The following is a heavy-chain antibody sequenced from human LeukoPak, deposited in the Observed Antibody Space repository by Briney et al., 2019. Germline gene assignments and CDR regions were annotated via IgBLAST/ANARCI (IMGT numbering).Heavy chain of an antibody. D-gene: IGHD3-10*01. Sequence: ASVKVSCKASGYTFIAYYIHWVRQAPGQGLEWMGWINPKSSGTNYAQKFQGRVTMTRDTSITTAYMELSRLRLDDTAIYYCARGGAYGSESYSFDYWGQGTLVTVSS. CDR3: ARGGAYGSESYSFDY. CDR2: INPKSSGT. J-gene: IGHJ4*02. V-gene: IGHV1-2*02. CDR1: GYTFIAYY.